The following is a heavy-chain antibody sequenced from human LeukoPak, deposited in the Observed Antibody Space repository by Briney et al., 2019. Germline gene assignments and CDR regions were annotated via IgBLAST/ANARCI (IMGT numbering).Heavy chain of an antibody. J-gene: IGHJ3*02. CDR3: AKVFLWYPNDAFDI. CDR2: ISRDGGST. V-gene: IGHV3-43*02. D-gene: IGHD2-15*01. CDR1: GFTFEDYA. Sequence: PGGSLRLSCAASGFTFEDYATHWVRQAPGKGLEWVSLISRDGGSTYYADSVKGRFTISRDNSKNYLYLQMNSLRTEDTALYYCAKVFLWYPNDAFDIWGQGTMVTVSS.